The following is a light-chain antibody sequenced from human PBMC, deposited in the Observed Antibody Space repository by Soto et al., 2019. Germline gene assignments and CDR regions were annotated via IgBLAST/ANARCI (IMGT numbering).Light chain of an antibody. CDR3: QQSFSLPLT. V-gene: IGKV1-39*01. CDR2: AAS. Sequence: DVQMTQSTSSLSASVGDRVTITCRASQSIANYLNWYQQKPGTAPKLLIFAASSLQSGVPSRLSGSGSGTDFTLTISSLQPEDFATYYCQQSFSLPLTFGGGTKVDIK. J-gene: IGKJ4*01. CDR1: QSIANY.